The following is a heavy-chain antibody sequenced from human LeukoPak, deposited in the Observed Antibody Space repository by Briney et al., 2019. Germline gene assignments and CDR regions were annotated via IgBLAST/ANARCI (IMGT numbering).Heavy chain of an antibody. CDR2: ISSSGSTI. J-gene: IGHJ6*02. V-gene: IGHV3-11*01. D-gene: IGHD6-13*01. CDR3: ARDYNPSSWYYYYYYYGMDV. Sequence: GGSLRLSCAASGFTFSDYYMSWIRQAPGKGLEWVSYISSSGSTIYYADSVEGRFTISRDNAKNSLYLQMNSLRAEDTAVYYCARDYNPSSWYYYYYYYGMDVWGQGTTVTVSS. CDR1: GFTFSDYY.